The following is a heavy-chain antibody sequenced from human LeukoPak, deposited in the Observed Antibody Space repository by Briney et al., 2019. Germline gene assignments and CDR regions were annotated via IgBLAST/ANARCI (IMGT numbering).Heavy chain of an antibody. CDR1: GASVVSYY. CDR2: IYYSGST. V-gene: IGHV4-59*02. CDR3: ARDYYGSGSFDY. Sequence: SETLSLTCTVSGASVVSYYWNWIRQPPGKGLEWIGYIYYSGSTNYNPSLKSRVTISVDTSKNQFSLKLSSVTAADTAVYYCARDYYGSGSFDYWGQGTLVTVSS. J-gene: IGHJ4*02. D-gene: IGHD3-10*01.